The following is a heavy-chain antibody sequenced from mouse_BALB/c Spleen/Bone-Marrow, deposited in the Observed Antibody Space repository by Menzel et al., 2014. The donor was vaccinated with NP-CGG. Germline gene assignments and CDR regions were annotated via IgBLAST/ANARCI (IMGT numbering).Heavy chain of an antibody. D-gene: IGHD2-3*01. CDR2: ISYSGST. CDR3: ATYDGFYFDY. Sequence: EVKVVESGPSLVKPSQTLSLTCSVTGDSITSGYWNWIRKFPGNKLEYMGYISYSGSTYYSPSLKSRISITRDTSKNQYYLQLSSVTTEDTATYYCATYDGFYFDYWGQGTTLTVSS. J-gene: IGHJ2*01. CDR1: GDSITSGY. V-gene: IGHV3-8*02.